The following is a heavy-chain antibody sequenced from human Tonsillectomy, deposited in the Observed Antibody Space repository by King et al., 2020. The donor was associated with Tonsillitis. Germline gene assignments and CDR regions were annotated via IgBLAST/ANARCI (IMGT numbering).Heavy chain of an antibody. CDR1: GFTVSSNY. D-gene: IGHD5-18*01. CDR3: ARDEDTGRSPYGMDV. J-gene: IGHJ6*02. V-gene: IGHV3-53*01. CDR2: IYSGGST. Sequence: VQLVESGGGLIQPGGSLRLSCAASGFTVSSNYMSWVRQAPGKGLEWVSVIYSGGSTYYADSVKGRFTISRDNSKNTLYLQMNSLRAEDTAVYYFARDEDTGRSPYGMDVWGQGTTVIVSS.